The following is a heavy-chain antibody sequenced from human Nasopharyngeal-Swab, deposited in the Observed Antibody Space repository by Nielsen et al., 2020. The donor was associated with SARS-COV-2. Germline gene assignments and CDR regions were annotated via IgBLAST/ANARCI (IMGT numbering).Heavy chain of an antibody. V-gene: IGHV3-21*04. Sequence: GESLKITSAASGFAFSRHGMNWVRQAPGKGLEWGSFISSSGSYIYYADSVKGRFTISRDNAKDSLYLQMNSLRVEVTAVYYCARVQQIYAISLNYYGMAVLGQGTTVTVSS. J-gene: IGHJ6*02. CDR3: ARVQQIYAISLNYYGMAV. CDR1: GFAFSRHG. D-gene: IGHD2-8*01. CDR2: ISSSGSYI.